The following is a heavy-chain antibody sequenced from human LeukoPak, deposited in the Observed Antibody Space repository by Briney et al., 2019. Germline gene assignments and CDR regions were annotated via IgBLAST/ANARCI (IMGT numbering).Heavy chain of an antibody. V-gene: IGHV4-4*07. Sequence: ASETLSLTCTVSGGSISSFYWSWIRQPAGKGLEWIGRIYSSGSTNYNPSLKSRVTMSVDTSKNQFSLSLSSVTAADTAVYYCARQTRYNYGPAFDFWGQGALVTVSS. D-gene: IGHD5-18*01. CDR3: ARQTRYNYGPAFDF. CDR1: GGSISSFY. J-gene: IGHJ4*02. CDR2: IYSSGST.